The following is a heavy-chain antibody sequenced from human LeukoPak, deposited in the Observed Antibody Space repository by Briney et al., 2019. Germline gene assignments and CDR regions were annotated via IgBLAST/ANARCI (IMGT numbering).Heavy chain of an antibody. J-gene: IGHJ4*02. Sequence: GGSLRLSCAASGFTFSSYEMNWVRQAPGKGLEWVSYISSSGSTIYYADSVKGRFTISRDNAKNSLYLQMNSLRAEDTAVYYCARDRGITMVRGVTDYWGQGTLVTVSS. V-gene: IGHV3-48*03. CDR3: ARDRGITMVRGVTDY. CDR1: GFTFSSYE. CDR2: ISSSGSTI. D-gene: IGHD3-10*01.